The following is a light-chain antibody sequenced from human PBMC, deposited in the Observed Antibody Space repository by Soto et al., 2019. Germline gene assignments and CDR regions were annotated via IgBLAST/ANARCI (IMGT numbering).Light chain of an antibody. CDR1: SSDVGGYNY. Sequence: QSVLTQPASVSGSPGQSITISCTGTSSDVGGYNYVSWYQQHPGKAPKLMIYDVSNRPSGVSNRFSGSKSGNTASLTTSGLQAEDEADYYCSSYTSNTGFGGGTKLTVL. CDR2: DVS. CDR3: SSYTSNTG. J-gene: IGLJ2*01. V-gene: IGLV2-14*01.